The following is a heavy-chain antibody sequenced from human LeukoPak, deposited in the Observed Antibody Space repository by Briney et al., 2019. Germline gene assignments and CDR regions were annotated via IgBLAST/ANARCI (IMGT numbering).Heavy chain of an antibody. J-gene: IGHJ5*02. V-gene: IGHV7-4-1*02. CDR1: GYTFNDYA. CDR2: ITTNTGNP. CDR3: ARDRDWFDP. Sequence: ASVKVSCKASGYTFNDYAINWVRQAPGRGLEWMGWITTNTGNPTYAPGFTGRVVFSLDTSVSTAYLQINSLKAEDTAVYYCARDRDWFDPWGQGTLVTVSS.